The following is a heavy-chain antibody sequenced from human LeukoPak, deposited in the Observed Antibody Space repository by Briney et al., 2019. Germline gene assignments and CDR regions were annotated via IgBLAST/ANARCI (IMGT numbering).Heavy chain of an antibody. J-gene: IGHJ6*03. CDR3: ATGPVPAAISAHYYYYMDV. CDR1: GYTFTSYG. Sequence: GASVKVSCKASGYTFTSYGISWVRQAPGQGLEWMGWISAYNGNTNYAQKLQGRVTMTTDTSTSTAYMELRSLRSDDTAVYYCATGPVPAAISAHYYYYMDVWGKGTTVTVSS. CDR2: ISAYNGNT. V-gene: IGHV1-18*01. D-gene: IGHD2-2*01.